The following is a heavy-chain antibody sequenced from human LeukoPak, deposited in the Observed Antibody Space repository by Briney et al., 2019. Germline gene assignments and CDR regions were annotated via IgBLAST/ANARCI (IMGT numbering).Heavy chain of an antibody. J-gene: IGHJ4*02. V-gene: IGHV4-39*01. CDR3: ASARWDY. CDR1: GGSISSNNYY. Sequence: SETLSLTCSVSGGSISSNNYYWGWIRQPPGKGLEWIGYIYYSGSTYYNPSLKSRVTISVDTSKNQFSLKLSSVTAADTAVYYCASARWDYWGQGTLVTVSS. D-gene: IGHD5-24*01. CDR2: IYYSGST.